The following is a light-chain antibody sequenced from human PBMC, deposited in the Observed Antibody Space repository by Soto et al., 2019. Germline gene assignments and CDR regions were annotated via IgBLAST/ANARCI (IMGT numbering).Light chain of an antibody. CDR1: QSVSSN. V-gene: IGKV3-15*01. CDR3: QQHNNWPQIT. Sequence: ELVMPPSPATLSFSPVERAPLSCRASQSVSSNLAWYQKKPGQAPRLLIYDASTRATGIPARFSGSGSGTEFTLTISSLQSEDFAVYYCQQHNNWPQITGGQGTRREIK. J-gene: IGKJ5*01. CDR2: DAS.